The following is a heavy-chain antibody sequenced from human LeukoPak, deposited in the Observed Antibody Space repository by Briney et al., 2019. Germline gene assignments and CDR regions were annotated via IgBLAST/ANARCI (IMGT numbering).Heavy chain of an antibody. CDR1: GYSFTSYW. Sequence: GESLKISCKGSGYSFTSYWIGWVRQMPGKGLEWMGIIYPGDSDTRYSPSFQGQVTISADKSISTAYLQWSSLKASDTAMYYCARHGYGTYDYVWGSPTLGIDYWGQGTLVTVSS. V-gene: IGHV5-51*01. J-gene: IGHJ4*02. CDR3: ARHGYGTYDYVWGSPTLGIDY. CDR2: IYPGDSDT. D-gene: IGHD3-16*01.